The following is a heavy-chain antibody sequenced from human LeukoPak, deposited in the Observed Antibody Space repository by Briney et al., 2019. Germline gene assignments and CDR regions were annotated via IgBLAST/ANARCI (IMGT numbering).Heavy chain of an antibody. CDR2: IYYSGST. J-gene: IGHJ4*02. V-gene: IGHV4-59*06. D-gene: IGHD5-24*01. Sequence: SETLSLTCSVSGGSMNSYFWSWIRQHPGKGLEWIGYIYYSGSTYYNPSLKSRVTISVDTSKNQFSLKLSSVTAADTAVYYCARDVGLGTYFDYWGQGTLVTVSS. CDR3: ARDVGLGTYFDY. CDR1: GGSMNSYF.